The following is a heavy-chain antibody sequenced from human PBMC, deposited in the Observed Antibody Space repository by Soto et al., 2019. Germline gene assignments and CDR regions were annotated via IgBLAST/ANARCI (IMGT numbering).Heavy chain of an antibody. CDR2: IYSGGST. CDR3: ARDSGHCSSTSCFFPSDDGMDV. V-gene: IGHV3-53*04. J-gene: IGHJ6*02. Sequence: EVQLVESGGGLVQPGGSLRLSCAASGFTVSSNYMSWVRQAPGKGLEWVSVIYSGGSTYYADSVKGRFTISRHNSKNTLYLQMNSLRAEDTAVYYCARDSGHCSSTSCFFPSDDGMDVWGQGTTVTVSS. CDR1: GFTVSSNY. D-gene: IGHD2-2*01.